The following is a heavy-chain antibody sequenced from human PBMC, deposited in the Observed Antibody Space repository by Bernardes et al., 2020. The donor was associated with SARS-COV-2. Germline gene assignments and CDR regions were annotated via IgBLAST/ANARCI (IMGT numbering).Heavy chain of an antibody. Sequence: GGSLRLSCAASGFTFSSHAMHWVRQAPGKGLEWVTVISDDGSNKYYGDSVKGRFTISRDDSKNSVYLQMNSLKIEDTAVYYCARDQWRPDYYYGLDVWGQGTKVTVS. J-gene: IGHJ6*02. CDR2: ISDDGSNK. CDR1: GFTFSSHA. D-gene: IGHD6-19*01. V-gene: IGHV3-30*03. CDR3: ARDQWRPDYYYGLDV.